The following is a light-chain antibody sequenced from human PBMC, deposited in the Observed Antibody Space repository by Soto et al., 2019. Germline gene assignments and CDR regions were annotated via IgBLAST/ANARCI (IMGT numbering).Light chain of an antibody. J-gene: IGLJ2*01. Sequence: QAVVTQEPSLTVSPGGTVTLTCGSSTVAVTSGHYPYWFQQKSGQAPRTLIYDTSNKHAWTPARFSGSLLGGKAALTLSGAQPEDEADYYCILVYSVGVLFGRGTKLTVL. CDR2: DTS. CDR1: TVAVTSGHY. V-gene: IGLV7-46*01. CDR3: ILVYSVGVL.